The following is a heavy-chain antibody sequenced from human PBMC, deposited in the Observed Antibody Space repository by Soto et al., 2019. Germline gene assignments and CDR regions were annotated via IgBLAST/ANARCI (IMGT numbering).Heavy chain of an antibody. CDR1: GPTFNSYC. V-gene: IGHV1-18*01. J-gene: IGHJ3*02. D-gene: IGHD3-16*01. CDR2: ISAYNGNT. CDR3: ARDLSMGGTDAFDI. Sequence: ASVKVSCKASGPTFNSYCFNWVRQAPGQGLEWMGWISAYNGNTKYAQKIQGRVTLTTDTSTNTAYMELRSLRSDDTAVYYCARDLSMGGTDAFDIWGQGTMVTVSS.